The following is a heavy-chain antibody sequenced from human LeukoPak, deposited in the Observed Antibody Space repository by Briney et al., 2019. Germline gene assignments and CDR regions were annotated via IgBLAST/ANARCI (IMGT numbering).Heavy chain of an antibody. V-gene: IGHV4-39*01. D-gene: IGHD5/OR15-5a*01. CDR2: IYYSGST. CDR3: VSTHAESDAFDI. CDR1: GFTFSIYA. Sequence: PGGSLRLSCAASGFTFSIYAMNWVRQPPGKGLEWIGSIYYSGSTYYNPSLKSRVTISVDTSKNQFSLKLSSVTAADTAVYYSVSTHAESDAFDIWGQGTMVTVSS. J-gene: IGHJ3*02.